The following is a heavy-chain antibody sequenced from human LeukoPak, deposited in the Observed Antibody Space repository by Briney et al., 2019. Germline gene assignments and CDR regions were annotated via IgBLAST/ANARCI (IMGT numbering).Heavy chain of an antibody. D-gene: IGHD3-22*01. CDR1: GGSISSGDYY. Sequence: SETLSLTCTVSGGSISSGDYYWSWIRQPPGKGLEWIGYIYYSGSTYYNPSLKSRVTISVDTSKNQFSLKLSSVTAAGTAVYYCARVSGYSYYFDYWGQGTLVTVSS. CDR2: IYYSGST. CDR3: ARVSGYSYYFDY. J-gene: IGHJ4*02. V-gene: IGHV4-30-4*01.